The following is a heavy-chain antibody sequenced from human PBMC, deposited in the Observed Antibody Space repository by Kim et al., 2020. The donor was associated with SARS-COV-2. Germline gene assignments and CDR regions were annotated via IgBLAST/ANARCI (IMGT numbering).Heavy chain of an antibody. D-gene: IGHD3-10*01. Sequence: GGSLRLSCAASGFTFSSYGMHWVRQAPGKGLEWVAVISYDGSNKYYADSVKGRFTISRDNSKNTLYLQMNSLRAEDTAVYYCAKDPYYYGSGSYPSDYWGQGTLDTVSS. J-gene: IGHJ4*02. CDR2: ISYDGSNK. CDR3: AKDPYYYGSGSYPSDY. CDR1: GFTFSSYG. V-gene: IGHV3-30*18.